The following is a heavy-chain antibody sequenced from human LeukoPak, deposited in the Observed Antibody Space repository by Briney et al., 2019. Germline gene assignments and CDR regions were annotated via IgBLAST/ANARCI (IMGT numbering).Heavy chain of an antibody. Sequence: GGSLRLSCAAAAFTFSSYAMSWVRQAPGKGLEWVSAISGSGDSTYYVDSVKGRFTISRDNSKNTLYLQMNSLRAEDTALYYCAKDRLQPLDYWGQGTLVTVSS. D-gene: IGHD2-15*01. J-gene: IGHJ4*02. V-gene: IGHV3-23*01. CDR1: AFTFSSYA. CDR3: AKDRLQPLDY. CDR2: ISGSGDST.